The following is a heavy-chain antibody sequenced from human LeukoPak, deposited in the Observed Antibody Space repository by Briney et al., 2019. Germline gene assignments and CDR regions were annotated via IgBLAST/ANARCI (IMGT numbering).Heavy chain of an antibody. V-gene: IGHV4-59*01. CDR2: IYYSGST. CDR3: ARSRRQAYDSSVQYDY. Sequence: SETLSPTCTVSGGSISSYYWSWIRQPPGKGLEWIGYIYYSGSTNYNPSLKSRVTISVDTSKNQFSLKLSSVTAADTAVYCCARSRRQAYDSSVQYDYWGQGTLVTVSS. J-gene: IGHJ4*02. CDR1: GGSISSYY. D-gene: IGHD3-22*01.